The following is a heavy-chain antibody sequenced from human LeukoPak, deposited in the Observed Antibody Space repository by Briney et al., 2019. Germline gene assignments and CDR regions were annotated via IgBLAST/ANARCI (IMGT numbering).Heavy chain of an antibody. CDR3: ARDYGDYVGYFDY. J-gene: IGHJ4*02. D-gene: IGHD4-17*01. CDR1: GFTFSSYA. Sequence: GRSLRLFCAASGFTFSSYAMHWVRQAPGKGLEWVAVISYDGSNKYYADSVKGRFTISRDNSKNTLYLQMNSLRAEDTAVYYCARDYGDYVGYFDYWGQGTLVTVSS. CDR2: ISYDGSNK. V-gene: IGHV3-30-3*01.